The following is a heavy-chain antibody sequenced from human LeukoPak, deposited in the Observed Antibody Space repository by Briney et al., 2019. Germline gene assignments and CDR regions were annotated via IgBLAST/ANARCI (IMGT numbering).Heavy chain of an antibody. CDR3: ARDPASARGDYHPYFDY. CDR1: GGSISSYY. Sequence: SETLSLTCTVSGGSISSYYWSWIRQPAGKGLEWIGRIYTSGSTNYNPSLKSRVTMSVDTSKNQFSLKPSSVTAADTAVYYCARDPASARGDYHPYFDYWGQGTLVTVSS. J-gene: IGHJ4*02. D-gene: IGHD4-17*01. V-gene: IGHV4-4*07. CDR2: IYTSGST.